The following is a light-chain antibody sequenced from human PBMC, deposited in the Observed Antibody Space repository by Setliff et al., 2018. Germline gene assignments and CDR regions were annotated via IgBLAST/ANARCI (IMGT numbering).Light chain of an antibody. CDR1: SSDVGGYNY. CDR3: SSYASSSTLYV. CDR2: DVS. J-gene: IGLJ1*01. V-gene: IGLV2-14*03. Sequence: SALTQPASVSGSPGQSITISCTGTSSDVGGYNYVSWYQQHPGKAPKLMIYDVSNRPSGVSNRFSGSKSGNTASLTISGLQAEDEADYYCSSYASSSTLYVFGTGTQGHRP.